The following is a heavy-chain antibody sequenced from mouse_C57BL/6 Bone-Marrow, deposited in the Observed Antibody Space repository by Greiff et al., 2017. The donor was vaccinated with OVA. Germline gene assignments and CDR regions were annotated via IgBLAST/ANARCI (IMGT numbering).Heavy chain of an antibody. CDR3: ARAAYDYSWFAY. J-gene: IGHJ3*01. CDR2: IDTSDSYT. V-gene: IGHV1-69*01. Sequence: QVQLQQPGAELVMPGASVKLSCKASGYTFTSYWMHWVKQRPGQGLEWIGEIDTSDSYTNYNQKFKGKSTLTVDKASSTAYMQLSSLTSEDSAVYYCARAAYDYSWFAYWGQGTLVTVSA. D-gene: IGHD2-4*01. CDR1: GYTFTSYW.